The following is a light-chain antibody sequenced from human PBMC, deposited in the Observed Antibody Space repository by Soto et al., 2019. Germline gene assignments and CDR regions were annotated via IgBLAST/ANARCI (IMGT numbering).Light chain of an antibody. CDR3: KSYAGSNTYV. Sequence: QSVLTQPPSASGSPGQSVTISCTGTKNDIGVYDFVSWYQHHPGKAPRLIIYEVVQRPSGVPDRFSGSKSGNTASLTASALQAADEADYFCKSYAGSNTYVFGSGTKVTVL. CDR1: KNDIGVYDF. CDR2: EVV. J-gene: IGLJ1*01. V-gene: IGLV2-8*01.